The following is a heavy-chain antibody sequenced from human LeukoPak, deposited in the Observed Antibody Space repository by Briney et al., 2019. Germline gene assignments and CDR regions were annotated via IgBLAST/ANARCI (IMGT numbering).Heavy chain of an antibody. J-gene: IGHJ6*02. CDR2: IIPIFGTA. Sequence: ASVNVSCKASGGTFSSYAISWVRQAPGQGLEWMGGIIPIFGTANYAQKFQGRVTITADESTSTAYMELSSLRSEDTAVYYCARCLIVGATTDYYYGMDVWGQGTTVTVSS. V-gene: IGHV1-69*13. D-gene: IGHD1-26*01. CDR3: ARCLIVGATTDYYYGMDV. CDR1: GGTFSSYA.